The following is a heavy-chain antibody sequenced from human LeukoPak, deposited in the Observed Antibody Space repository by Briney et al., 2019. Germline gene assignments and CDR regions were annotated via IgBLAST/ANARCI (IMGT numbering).Heavy chain of an antibody. J-gene: IGHJ5*02. CDR3: AREVGIAAAGDNWFDP. D-gene: IGHD6-13*01. CDR1: GASISSYY. CDR2: IYYSGST. V-gene: IGHV4-59*01. Sequence: SETLSLTCTVSGASISSYYWSWIRQPPGKGLEWIGYIYYSGSTNYNPSLKSRVTISVDTSKNQFSLKLSSVTAADTAVYYCAREVGIAAAGDNWFDPWGQGTLVTVSS.